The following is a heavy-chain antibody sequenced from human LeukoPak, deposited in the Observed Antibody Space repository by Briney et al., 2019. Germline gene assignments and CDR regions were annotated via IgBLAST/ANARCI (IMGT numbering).Heavy chain of an antibody. J-gene: IGHJ4*02. D-gene: IGHD6-13*01. CDR1: GFTFDDYD. V-gene: IGHV3-20*04. CDR3: ARRAYSSSWFVFDY. CDR2: INWNGDST. Sequence: GGSLRLSCAASGFTFDDYDMSWVRQAPGKGLEWVSGINWNGDSTGYADFVKGRFTISRDNAKNSLYLQMNSLRAEDTALYYCARRAYSSSWFVFDYWGQGTLVTVSS.